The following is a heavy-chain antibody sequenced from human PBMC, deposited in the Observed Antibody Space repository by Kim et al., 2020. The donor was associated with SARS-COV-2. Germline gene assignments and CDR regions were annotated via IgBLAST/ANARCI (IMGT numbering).Heavy chain of an antibody. CDR1: GFTFSGFW. J-gene: IGHJ4*02. Sequence: GGSLRLSCAASGFTFSGFWMSWVRQAPGEGLEWVASINQDGSQKYYVDSVKGRLTISRDNARNSLFLQMNSLRAEDTALYYCARVVISLGYIFDFWGQGTLVTASS. CDR2: INQDGSQK. V-gene: IGHV3-7*03. CDR3: ARVVISLGYIFDF. D-gene: IGHD3-10*01.